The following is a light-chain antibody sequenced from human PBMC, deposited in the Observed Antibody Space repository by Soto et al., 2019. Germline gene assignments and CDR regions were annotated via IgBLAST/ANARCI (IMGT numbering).Light chain of an antibody. CDR2: GNS. J-gene: IGLJ1*01. V-gene: IGLV1-40*01. CDR3: QSYDSSLSGYV. CDR1: SSNIGAGYD. Sequence: QSMLTQPPSVSGAPGQRVTISCTGSSSNIGAGYDVHWYQQLPGTAPKLLIYGNSNRPSGVPDRFSGPKSGTSASLAITGLQAEDEADYYCQSYDSSLSGYVFGTGTKLTVL.